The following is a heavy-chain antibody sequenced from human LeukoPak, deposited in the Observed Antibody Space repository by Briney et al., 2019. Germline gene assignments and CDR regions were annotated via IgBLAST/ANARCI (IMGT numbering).Heavy chain of an antibody. J-gene: IGHJ6*02. CDR1: GGSISSYY. D-gene: IGHD3-10*01. CDR3: ARGGGWFGELFNYYYGMDV. V-gene: IGHV4-59*01. Sequence: SQTLSLTCAVSGGSISSYYWSWIRQPPGKGLVRIGYIYYSGSTNYNPSLKSRVTISVDTSKNQFSLKLSSVTAADTAVYYCARGGGWFGELFNYYYGMDVWGQGTTVTVSS. CDR2: IYYSGST.